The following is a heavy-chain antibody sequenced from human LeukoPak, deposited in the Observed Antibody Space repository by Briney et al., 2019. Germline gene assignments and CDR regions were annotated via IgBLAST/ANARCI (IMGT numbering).Heavy chain of an antibody. CDR3: ATAAISRNGMDV. V-gene: IGHV4-4*02. D-gene: IGHD2-2*01. CDR2: IYHSGST. CDR1: GGSIKSNNW. Sequence: PSETLSLTCAVSGGSIKSNNWWSWVRQPPGKGLEWIGEIYHSGSTNYNPSLESRVTVSVDKSKNQFSLDLSSVTAADTAVYYCATAAISRNGMDVWGQGTTVTVSS. J-gene: IGHJ6*02.